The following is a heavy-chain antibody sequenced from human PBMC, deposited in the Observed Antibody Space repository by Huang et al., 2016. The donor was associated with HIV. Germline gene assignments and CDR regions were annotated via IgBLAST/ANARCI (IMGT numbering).Heavy chain of an antibody. J-gene: IGHJ3*01. CDR1: GFPLRAYG. V-gene: IGHV3-30*02. D-gene: IGHD6-13*01. CDR3: VKERGSSRARSSFDF. CDR2: IRYDGNND. Sequence: QVRLVESGGGVVQPGASLTRYCSASGFPLRAYGMDWVRQAPGKGLEWVSFIRYDGNNDYLTVSVKGRFTISRDNSNNTLYLRMNSLRPEDTAVYYCVKERGSSRARSSFDFWGQGTSVIVSS.